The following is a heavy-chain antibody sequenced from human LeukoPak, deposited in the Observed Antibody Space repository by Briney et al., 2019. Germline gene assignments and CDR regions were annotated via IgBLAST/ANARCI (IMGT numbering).Heavy chain of an antibody. CDR2: IYYSGST. V-gene: IGHV4-31*03. Sequence: SETLSLTCTVSGDSINSGGYFWSWIRQHPGKGLEWIGYIYYSGSTYYNPSLKSRVTISVDTSKNQFSLKLSSVTAADTAVYYCTRDGPRSSGYPDSWGQGTLVTVSS. D-gene: IGHD3-22*01. J-gene: IGHJ4*02. CDR1: GDSINSGGYF. CDR3: TRDGPRSSGYPDS.